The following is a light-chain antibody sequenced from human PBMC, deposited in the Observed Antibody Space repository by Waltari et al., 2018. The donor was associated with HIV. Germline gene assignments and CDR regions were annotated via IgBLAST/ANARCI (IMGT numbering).Light chain of an antibody. Sequence: QSVLTQPPSVSAAPGQKVTISCSGSSSNIGNTYVSWYQQLPGTAPKLRIDVNNKAPSGLPDRFSGAECGTSSTLGITGLQTGDEADDYCGTWDSSLSAGRGVFGTGTKVTVL. V-gene: IGLV1-51*01. J-gene: IGLJ1*01. CDR3: GTWDSSLSAGRGV. CDR1: SSNIGNTY. CDR2: VNN.